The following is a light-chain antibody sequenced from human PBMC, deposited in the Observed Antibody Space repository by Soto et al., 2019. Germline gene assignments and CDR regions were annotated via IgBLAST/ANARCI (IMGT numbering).Light chain of an antibody. CDR1: QSVSSN. CDR3: QHRSYWQIS. J-gene: IGKJ5*01. V-gene: IGKV3D-11*02. CDR2: GAS. Sequence: EIERTKAAEALSVSPGERATLSSRASQSVSSNLAWYQQKPGQAPRLLIYGASNRATGIPARFSGSGSGKDFTLSIISIEAEDFAVYYCQHRSYWQISFAEGTRLDIK.